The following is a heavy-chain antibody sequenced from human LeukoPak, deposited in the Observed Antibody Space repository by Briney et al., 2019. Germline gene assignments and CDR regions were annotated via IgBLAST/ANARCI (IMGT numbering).Heavy chain of an antibody. J-gene: IGHJ4*02. V-gene: IGHV4-34*01. CDR1: GGSFSGYY. CDR3: ARGPDCSGGSCYWDY. Sequence: SETLSLTCAVYGGSFSGYYWSWIRQPPGKGLEWIGEINHSGSTNYNPSLKSRVTISVDTSKNQFSLKLSSVTAADTAVYYCARGPDCSGGSCYWDYWGQGTLVTVSS. D-gene: IGHD2-15*01. CDR2: INHSGST.